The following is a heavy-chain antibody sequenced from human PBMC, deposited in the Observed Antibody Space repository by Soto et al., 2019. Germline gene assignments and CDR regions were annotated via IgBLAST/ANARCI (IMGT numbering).Heavy chain of an antibody. Sequence: QVQLQESGPRLVKPSGTLSLTCAVSGDSVRSSTWWSWVRQSPGKGLEWIGETHHDGSTYYNPSLRRRVAISVDTAENRFSLILHSITAAVTVVYYCALGGFGCVPSIRYIDTWGQGTLVTVSS. CDR3: ALGGFGCVPSIRYIDT. J-gene: IGHJ4*01. CDR1: GDSVRSSTW. V-gene: IGHV4-4*02. CDR2: THHDGST. D-gene: IGHD5-18*01.